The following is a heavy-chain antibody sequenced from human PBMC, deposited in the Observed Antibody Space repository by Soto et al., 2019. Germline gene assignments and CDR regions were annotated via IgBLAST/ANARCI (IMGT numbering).Heavy chain of an antibody. Sequence: GGSRRRSCAAAGFSFSNYGMHWVRQAPGKGLEWVAVISYDGSSKYHADSGKGRFTISRDNSKNTLHLQMNSLRAEDTAVYYCSNDSRGRRAVLDYWAPGTPLTVSS. CDR3: SNDSRGRRAVLDY. CDR1: GFSFSNYG. CDR2: ISYDGSSK. J-gene: IGHJ4*02. D-gene: IGHD2-8*01. V-gene: IGHV3-30*18.